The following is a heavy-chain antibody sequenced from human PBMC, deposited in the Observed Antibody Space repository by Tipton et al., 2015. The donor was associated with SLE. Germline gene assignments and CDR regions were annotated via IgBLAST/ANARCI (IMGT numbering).Heavy chain of an antibody. Sequence: TLSLTCTVSGGSISSSSYYWGWIRQPPGKGLEWIGSIYYSGSTYYNSSLKSRVTISVDTSKNQFSLKLSSVTAADTAVYYCARSGFYHRADAFDIWGQGKMVTVSS. CDR1: GGSISSSSYY. V-gene: IGHV4-39*01. CDR2: IYYSGST. CDR3: ARSGFYHRADAFDI. D-gene: IGHD3-10*01. J-gene: IGHJ3*02.